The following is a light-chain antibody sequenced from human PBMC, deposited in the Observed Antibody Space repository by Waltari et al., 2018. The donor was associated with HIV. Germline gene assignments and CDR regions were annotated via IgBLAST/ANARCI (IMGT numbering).Light chain of an antibody. CDR3: CSYAGSSTL. V-gene: IGLV2-23*02. J-gene: IGLJ3*02. CDR2: EVS. Sequence: QSALTQPASVSGSPGQSITISCTATSSDVGCYNLVSWYQQHPGKAPKLMIYEVSKRPSGVSNRFSGSKSGNTASLTISGLQAEDEADYYCCSYAGSSTLFGGGTKLTVL. CDR1: SSDVGCYNL.